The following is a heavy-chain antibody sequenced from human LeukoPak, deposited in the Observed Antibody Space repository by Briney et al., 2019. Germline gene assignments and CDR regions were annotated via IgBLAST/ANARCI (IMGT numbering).Heavy chain of an antibody. V-gene: IGHV1-69*13. CDR1: GYTFTSYD. J-gene: IGHJ4*02. D-gene: IGHD3-16*01. Sequence: ASVKVSCTASGYTFTSYDINWVRQATGQGLEWMGGIIPIFGTANYAQKFQGRVTITADESTSTAYMELSSLRSEDTAVYYCARSIGDFDYWGQGTLVTVSS. CDR3: ARSIGDFDY. CDR2: IIPIFGTA.